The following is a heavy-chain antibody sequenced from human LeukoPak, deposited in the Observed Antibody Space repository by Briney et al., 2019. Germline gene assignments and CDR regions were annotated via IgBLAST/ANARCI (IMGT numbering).Heavy chain of an antibody. Sequence: SVKVSCKASGYTFTSYAISWVRQAHGQGLEWMGRIIPIFGTANYAQKFQGRVTITTDESTSTAYMELSSLRSEDTAVYYCAREPKTYQPGRDGYKFDYWGQGTLVTVSS. CDR2: IIPIFGTA. CDR1: GYTFTSYA. CDR3: AREPKTYQPGRDGYKFDY. J-gene: IGHJ4*02. D-gene: IGHD5-24*01. V-gene: IGHV1-69*05.